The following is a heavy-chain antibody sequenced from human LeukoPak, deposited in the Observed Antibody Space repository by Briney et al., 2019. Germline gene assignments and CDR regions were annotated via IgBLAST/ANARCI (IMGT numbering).Heavy chain of an antibody. Sequence: WASVTVSCKTSGYTFTSYYMHWVRQAPGQGLGWLGLINPRGGSASSAQKFQGRVTLTRDTSTSTVYMDLSSLRSQDTAVYYCARDYHGSGSLTTFDYWGQGTLVTVSS. D-gene: IGHD3-10*01. CDR1: GYTFTSYY. V-gene: IGHV1-46*01. J-gene: IGHJ4*02. CDR2: INPRGGSA. CDR3: ARDYHGSGSLTTFDY.